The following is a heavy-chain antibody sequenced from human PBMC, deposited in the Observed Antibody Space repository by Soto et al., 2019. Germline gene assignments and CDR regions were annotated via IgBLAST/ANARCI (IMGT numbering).Heavy chain of an antibody. CDR1: GGTFSSYA. J-gene: IGHJ4*02. D-gene: IGHD1-26*01. CDR2: IIPIFSTA. CDR3: ARDKRGYLGGADLRY. Sequence: QVQLVQSGAEVKKPGSSVKVSCKASGGTFSSYAIIWVRQAPGQGLEWMGGIIPIFSTANYAQKFQGRVTITADESTSTAYMEVSSLRSEDTAVYYCARDKRGYLGGADLRYWGKGTLVNVSS. V-gene: IGHV1-69*01.